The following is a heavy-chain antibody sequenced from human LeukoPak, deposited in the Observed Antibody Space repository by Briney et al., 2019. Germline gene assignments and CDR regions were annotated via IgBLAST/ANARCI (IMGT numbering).Heavy chain of an antibody. CDR3: GRAGFGTAYNRFYYYMDV. CDR1: NYPITSDYY. D-gene: IGHD3-16*01. Sequence: SETLSLTCAVSNYPITSDYYWVWIRQPPGQGLEWIGQIFHSGIAHYNPSLKSRVTMSVDTSRSQFSVNLDSVTAADTAVYYCGRAGFGTAYNRFYYYMDVWGKGTTVTVSS. V-gene: IGHV4-38-2*01. J-gene: IGHJ6*03. CDR2: IFHSGIA.